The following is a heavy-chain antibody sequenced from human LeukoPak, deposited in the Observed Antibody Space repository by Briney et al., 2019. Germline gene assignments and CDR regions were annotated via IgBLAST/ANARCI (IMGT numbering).Heavy chain of an antibody. CDR3: VRVEYSISSGAFDI. CDR2: IYTGGLT. CDR1: GFSVTTNY. J-gene: IGHJ3*02. V-gene: IGHV3-53*01. D-gene: IGHD6-6*01. Sequence: GGSLRLSCAASGFSVTTNYMTWVRQAPGRGPEWVSVIYTGGLTYYSDSVQGRFTISGDDSENTLYLQMTSLKAEDTAIYYCVRVEYSISSGAFDIWGQGTVVTVSS.